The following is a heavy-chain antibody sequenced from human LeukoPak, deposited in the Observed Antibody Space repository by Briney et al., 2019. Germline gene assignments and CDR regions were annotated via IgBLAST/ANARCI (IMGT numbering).Heavy chain of an antibody. CDR2: IYYSGST. Sequence: SETLSLTCTVSGGSISSSSYYWGWIRQPPGKGLEWIGSIYYSGSTHYNPSLKSRVTISVDTSKKQFSLKLSSVIAADTAVYYCARGHSTGRIIDYWGQGTLVTVSS. J-gene: IGHJ4*02. CDR1: GGSISSSSYY. D-gene: IGHD3-22*01. CDR3: ARGHSTGRIIDY. V-gene: IGHV4-39*01.